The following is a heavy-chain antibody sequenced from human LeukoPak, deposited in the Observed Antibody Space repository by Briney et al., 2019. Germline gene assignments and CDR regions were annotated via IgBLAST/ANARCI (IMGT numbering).Heavy chain of an antibody. J-gene: IGHJ4*02. CDR2: ISRSSSTI. D-gene: IGHD3-10*01. CDR1: GFPLSDYN. Sequence: GGSLRLSCIVSGFPLSDYNINWVRQAPGKGLEWVSFISRSSSTISYSDSVKGRFTISRDNAKNSLYLQMNNLRAEDTAVYYCARDRGTASDYWGQGTLVTVSS. V-gene: IGHV3-48*01. CDR3: ARDRGTASDY.